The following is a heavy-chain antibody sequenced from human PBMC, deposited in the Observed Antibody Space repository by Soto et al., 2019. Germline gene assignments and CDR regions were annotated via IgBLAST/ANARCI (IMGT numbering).Heavy chain of an antibody. CDR1: GGTFSSYA. D-gene: IGHD3-3*01. V-gene: IGHV1-69*13. Sequence: ASVKVSCKASGGTFSSYAISWVRQAPGQGLEWMGGIIPIFGTANYAQKFKGRVTITADESTRTAYMELSSLRSEDMAVYYGARDRSPIELYDFWSGYKGPSSYYYYGMDVWGQVTTVTVS. CDR2: IIPIFGTA. CDR3: ARDRSPIELYDFWSGYKGPSSYYYYGMDV. J-gene: IGHJ6*02.